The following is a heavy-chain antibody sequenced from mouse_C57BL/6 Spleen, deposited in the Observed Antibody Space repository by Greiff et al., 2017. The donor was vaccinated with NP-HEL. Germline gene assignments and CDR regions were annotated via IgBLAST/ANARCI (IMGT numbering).Heavy chain of an antibody. CDR2: IYPGSGNT. D-gene: IGHD2-2*01. V-gene: IGHV1-76*01. J-gene: IGHJ4*01. CDR3: ARRSTMVKDYYAMDY. Sequence: QVQLQQSGAELVRPGASVKLSCKASGYTFTDYYINWVKQRPGQGLEWIARIYPGSGNTYYNEKFKGKATLTAEKSSSTAYMQLSSLTSEDSAVYFCARRSTMVKDYYAMDYWGQGTSVTVAS. CDR1: GYTFTDYY.